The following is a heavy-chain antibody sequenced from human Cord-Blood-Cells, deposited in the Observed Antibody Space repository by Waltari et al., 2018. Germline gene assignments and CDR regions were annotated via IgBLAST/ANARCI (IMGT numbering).Heavy chain of an antibody. CDR3: AKDPGGGYSGYGQEGFDY. Sequence: QVQLVESGGGVVQPGGSLRLSCAASGFTFSSYGMHWVRQASGKGLEWVAIIRYDGSNKYYADSVKGRFTNSRDNSKNTLYLQMNSLRAEDTALYYCAKDPGGGYSGYGQEGFDYWGQGTLVTVSS. CDR1: GFTFSSYG. V-gene: IGHV3-30*02. CDR2: IRYDGSNK. D-gene: IGHD5-12*01. J-gene: IGHJ4*02.